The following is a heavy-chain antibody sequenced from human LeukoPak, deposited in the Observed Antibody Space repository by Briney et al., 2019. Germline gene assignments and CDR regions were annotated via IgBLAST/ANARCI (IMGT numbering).Heavy chain of an antibody. CDR1: GYTFTGYY. J-gene: IGHJ6*02. CDR2: INPNSGGT. D-gene: IGHD2-2*01. Sequence: ASVKVSCKASGYTFTGYYMHWVRQAPGQGLEWMGWINPNSGGTNDAQKFQGRVTMTSDTSISTAYMERSRLRSDATAVYYCARDMGVVPAAPPGYYYYGMDVWGQGTTVTVSS. CDR3: ARDMGVVPAAPPGYYYYGMDV. V-gene: IGHV1-2*02.